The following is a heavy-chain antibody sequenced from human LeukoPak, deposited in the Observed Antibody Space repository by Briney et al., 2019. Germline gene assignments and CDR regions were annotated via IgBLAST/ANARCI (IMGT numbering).Heavy chain of an antibody. CDR3: ARSGTTMVRGVMSFDY. J-gene: IGHJ4*02. Sequence: SQTLPLACTVSGGSISSGSYYWSWIRQPAGKGLEWIGRIYSSGSTNYNPSLKSRVTISLDTSKNQFSLKLSSVTAADTAVYYCARSGTTMVRGVMSFDYWGQGTLVTVSS. D-gene: IGHD3-10*01. CDR2: IYSSGST. V-gene: IGHV4-61*02. CDR1: GGSISSGSYY.